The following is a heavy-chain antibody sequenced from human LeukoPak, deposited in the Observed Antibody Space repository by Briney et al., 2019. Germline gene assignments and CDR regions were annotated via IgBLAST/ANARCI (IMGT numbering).Heavy chain of an antibody. CDR1: GYSFTSYW. J-gene: IGHJ6*02. CDR2: IYPGDSDT. CDR3: ARQDNWNLGGYYGMDV. Sequence: KDGESLKISCKGSGYSFTSYWIGWVRQMPGKGLEWMGIIYPGDSDTRYSPSFQGQVTISADKSISTAYLQWSSLKASDTAMYYCARQDNWNLGGYYGMDVWGQGTTVTVSS. D-gene: IGHD1-20*01. V-gene: IGHV5-51*01.